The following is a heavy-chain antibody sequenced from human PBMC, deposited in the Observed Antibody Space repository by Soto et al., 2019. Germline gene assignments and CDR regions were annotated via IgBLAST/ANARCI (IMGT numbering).Heavy chain of an antibody. CDR2: IYPADSDT. D-gene: IGHD6-13*01. V-gene: IGHV5-51*01. CDR3: ARRTAAAGTFSHYYYGMDG. CDR1: GYSFTSYW. Sequence: PGESLKISCKASGYSFTSYWIGWVRQMPEKGLEWMGIIYPADSDTRYSPSFQVQVTISADKSISTAYLQWSSLKASDTAMYYCARRTAAAGTFSHYYYGMDGWGQGTTVTVAS. J-gene: IGHJ6*02.